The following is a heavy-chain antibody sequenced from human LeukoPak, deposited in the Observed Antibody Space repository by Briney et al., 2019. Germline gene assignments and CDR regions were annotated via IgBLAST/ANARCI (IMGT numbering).Heavy chain of an antibody. J-gene: IGHJ4*02. CDR3: AAGYSSGWPLSDGY. D-gene: IGHD6-19*01. Sequence: SGGSLRLSCAASGFTFSSYEMNWVRQAPGKGLEWVSYISSSGTTIYYADSVKGRFTISRDNAKNSLYLQMNSLRAEDTAVYYCAAGYSSGWPLSDGYWGQGTLVTASS. CDR2: ISSSGTTI. V-gene: IGHV3-48*03. CDR1: GFTFSSYE.